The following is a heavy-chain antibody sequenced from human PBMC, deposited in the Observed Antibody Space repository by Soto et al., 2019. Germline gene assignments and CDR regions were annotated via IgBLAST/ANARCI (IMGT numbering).Heavy chain of an antibody. D-gene: IGHD6-19*01. Sequence: ASVKVSCKASGYTFTSYDINWVRQATGQGLEWMGWMNPNSGNTGYAQKFQGRVTMTRNTSISTAYMELSSLRSEDTAVYYCARDRGWYEAERDAFDIWGQGTMVTVSS. CDR1: GYTFTSYD. CDR3: ARDRGWYEAERDAFDI. J-gene: IGHJ3*02. V-gene: IGHV1-8*01. CDR2: MNPNSGNT.